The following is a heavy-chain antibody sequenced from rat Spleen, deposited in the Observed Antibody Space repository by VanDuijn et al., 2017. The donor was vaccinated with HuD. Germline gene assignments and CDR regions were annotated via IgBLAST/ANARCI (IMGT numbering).Heavy chain of an antibody. J-gene: IGHJ4*01. Sequence: VQLVEVGGRFVQPGRALKHSTAPSAYTIRDYYMYWLRRAPTEVQEWGAYFRTGGGSPYYRDAVKGRFTISRDNAKSSLYLQMDSLRSEDTATYYCATDGYYDGRYYSVYAMDAWGQGASVTVSS. D-gene: IGHD1-12*02. CDR1: AYTIRDYY. CDR3: ATDGYYDGRYYSVYAMDA. V-gene: IGHV5-27*01. CDR2: FRTGGGSP.